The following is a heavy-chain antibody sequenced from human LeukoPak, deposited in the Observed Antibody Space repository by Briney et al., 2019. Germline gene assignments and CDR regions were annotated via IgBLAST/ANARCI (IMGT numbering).Heavy chain of an antibody. J-gene: IGHJ4*02. Sequence: SGPTLVKPSGTLSLTCGVSGGSISSTNWWTWVRQPPGEGLEWIGEAHLSGRTNYNPSLESRVTMSVDMSENHISLKLTSVTAADTAVYYCAREGGPYRPLDYSGQGTLVTVSS. V-gene: IGHV4-4*02. CDR1: GGSISSTNW. CDR3: AREGGPYRPLDY. CDR2: AHLSGRT.